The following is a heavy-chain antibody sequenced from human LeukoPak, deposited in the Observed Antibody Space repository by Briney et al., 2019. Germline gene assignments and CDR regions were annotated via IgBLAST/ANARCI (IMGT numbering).Heavy chain of an antibody. J-gene: IGHJ4*02. V-gene: IGHV4-61*02. D-gene: IGHD2-15*01. CDR3: AREAVGWDYFDY. Sequence: SQTLSLTCTVSGGSISSGSYYWSWIRQPAGKGLEWIGRIYTSGSTDYNSSLKSRVTISVDTSKNQFSLKLSSVTAADTAVYYCAREAVGWDYFDYWGQGTLVTVSS. CDR2: IYTSGST. CDR1: GGSISSGSYY.